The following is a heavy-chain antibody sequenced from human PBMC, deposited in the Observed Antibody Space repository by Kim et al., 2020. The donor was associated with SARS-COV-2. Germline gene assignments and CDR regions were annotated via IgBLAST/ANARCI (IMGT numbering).Heavy chain of an antibody. D-gene: IGHD1-1*01. CDR1: GGSISSSRYY. CDR3: ASLQTNWNHHDKYYYYYGMDV. V-gene: IGHV4-39*01. CDR2: IYYSGST. Sequence: SETLSLTCTVSGGSISSSRYYWGWIRQPPGKGLEWIGSIYYSGSTYYNPSLKSRVTISVDTSKNQFSLKLSSVTAADAAVYYCASLQTNWNHHDKYYYYYGMDVWRQGTTVTVSS. J-gene: IGHJ6*02.